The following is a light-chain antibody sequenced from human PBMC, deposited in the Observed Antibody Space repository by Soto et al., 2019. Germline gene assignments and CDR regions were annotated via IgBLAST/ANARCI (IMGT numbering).Light chain of an antibody. V-gene: IGLV2-14*01. CDR1: SSDVGAYDY. CDR2: EVT. Sequence: QSALTQPASVSGSPGQSITISCTGTSSDVGAYDYVSWYQQHSGEAPKLMIYEVTNRPSGVSDRFSGSKSGNTASLTVSGLQAEDEADYYCSSYAGSATPYVFGTGTKVTVL. CDR3: SSYAGSATPYV. J-gene: IGLJ1*01.